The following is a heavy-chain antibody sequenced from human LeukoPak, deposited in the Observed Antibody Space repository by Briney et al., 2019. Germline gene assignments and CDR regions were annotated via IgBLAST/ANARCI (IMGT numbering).Heavy chain of an antibody. Sequence: PSETLSLTCAVYGGSFSGYYWGWIRQPPGKGLEWVGSVYYSGKTFYSPSLESRVTISVDTSKNHFSLRLISVTAADTAMYYCARHEHKAVAGDTWGQGTLVTVSS. V-gene: IGHV4-39*01. CDR1: GGSFSGYY. D-gene: IGHD6-19*01. J-gene: IGHJ5*02. CDR3: ARHEHKAVAGDT. CDR2: VYYSGKT.